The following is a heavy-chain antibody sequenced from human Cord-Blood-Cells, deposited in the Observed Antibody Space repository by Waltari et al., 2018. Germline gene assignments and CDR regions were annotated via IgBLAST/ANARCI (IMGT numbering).Heavy chain of an antibody. D-gene: IGHD3-3*01. CDR3: AGGSPSDFWSGPFNWFDP. CDR2: INAGNGNT. V-gene: IGHV1-3*01. J-gene: IGHJ5*02. Sequence: QVQLVQSGAEVKKPGASVKVSCKASGYTFTSYAMHWVRQAPGQRLEWMGWINAGNGNTKYSQKFQGRVTITRDTSASTAYMELSSLRSEDTAVYYCAGGSPSDFWSGPFNWFDPWGQGTLVTVSS. CDR1: GYTFTSYA.